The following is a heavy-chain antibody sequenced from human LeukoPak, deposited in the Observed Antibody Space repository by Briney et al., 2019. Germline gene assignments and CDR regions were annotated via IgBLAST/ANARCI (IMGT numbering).Heavy chain of an antibody. D-gene: IGHD6-19*01. Sequence: SETLSLTCTVSGGSMSRYYWSWIRQPPGKGLEWIGYIYYSGSTNYNPSLKSRVTISVHTSKNQFSLKLSSVTAADTAVYYCATQGYNSGWYTYYWGQGTLVTVSS. CDR2: IYYSGST. CDR1: GGSMSRYY. CDR3: ATQGYNSGWYTYY. V-gene: IGHV4-59*08. J-gene: IGHJ4*02.